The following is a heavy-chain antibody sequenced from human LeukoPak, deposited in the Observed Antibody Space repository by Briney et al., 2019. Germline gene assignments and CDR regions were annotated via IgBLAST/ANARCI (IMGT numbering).Heavy chain of an antibody. CDR1: GFTFSSYA. Sequence: GGSLRLSCAASGFTFSSYAMSWVRQAPGKGVEWVANIKQDGSETYYVDSVKGRFTISRDNAKNSLYLQMNSLRAEDTALYYCCSTNSFSYWGQGTLVTVSS. V-gene: IGHV3-7*01. J-gene: IGHJ4*02. CDR3: CSTNSFSY. D-gene: IGHD2-2*01. CDR2: IKQDGSET.